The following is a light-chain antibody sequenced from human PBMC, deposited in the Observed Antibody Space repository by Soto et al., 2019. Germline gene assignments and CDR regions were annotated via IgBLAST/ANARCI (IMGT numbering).Light chain of an antibody. V-gene: IGKV3D-20*01. Sequence: EIVLTHSPATLSLSPGEIATLSCGASQSVSSSYLAWYQQKPGLAPRLLIYDASSRATGIPDRFSGSGSGTDFTLTISRLEPEDFAVYYCQQYGSSPTFGQGTRLENK. CDR3: QQYGSSPT. J-gene: IGKJ5*01. CDR2: DAS. CDR1: QSVSSSY.